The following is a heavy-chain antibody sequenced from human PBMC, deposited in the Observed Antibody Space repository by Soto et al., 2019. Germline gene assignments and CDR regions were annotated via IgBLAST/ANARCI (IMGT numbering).Heavy chain of an antibody. Sequence: SGPTLVNPTATLTLTCTFSGFSLTSPGMCVSWIRQSPGKALEWLALIERDDDDKYYSTSLKTRLTISKDTRKNQVVLTMANMEPADTATYYCARSIRGPRRFNGMDVWGQGTTVTVSS. V-gene: IGHV2-70*13. CDR1: GFSLTSPGMC. D-gene: IGHD1-20*01. CDR2: IERDDDDK. CDR3: ARSIRGPRRFNGMDV. J-gene: IGHJ6*02.